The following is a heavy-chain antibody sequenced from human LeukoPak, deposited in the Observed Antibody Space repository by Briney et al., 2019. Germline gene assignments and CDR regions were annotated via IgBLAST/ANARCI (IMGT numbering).Heavy chain of an antibody. Sequence: GGSLRLSCAASGFTFSSYWMSWVRQAPGKRLEWVANIKQDGSEKDYVDSVKGRFTISRDNAKNSLYLQMNSLRAEDTAIYYCATKMLNSDQPKYRHFDFWGLGTLVTVSS. V-gene: IGHV3-7*01. CDR3: ATKMLNSDQPKYRHFDF. CDR2: IKQDGSEK. J-gene: IGHJ4*02. CDR1: GFTFSSYW. D-gene: IGHD1-26*01.